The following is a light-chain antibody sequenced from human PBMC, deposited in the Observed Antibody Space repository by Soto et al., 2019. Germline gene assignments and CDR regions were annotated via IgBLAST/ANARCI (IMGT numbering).Light chain of an antibody. CDR1: SSNIGAGYD. V-gene: IGLV1-40*01. J-gene: IGLJ1*01. CDR3: QSCDSSLSV. Sequence: QAVVTQPPSVSGAPGQRVTISCTGSSSNIGAGYDVHWYQQLPGTAPKLLIYGNSNRPSGVPDRFSGSKSGTSASLAITGLQAEDEADYYCQSCDSSLSVFGTGTKLTVL. CDR2: GNS.